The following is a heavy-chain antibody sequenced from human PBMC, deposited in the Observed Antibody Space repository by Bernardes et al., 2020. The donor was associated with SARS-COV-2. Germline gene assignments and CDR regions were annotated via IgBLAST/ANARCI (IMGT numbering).Heavy chain of an antibody. V-gene: IGHV3-7*03. CDR3: VRDLQGYFDL. J-gene: IGHJ2*01. D-gene: IGHD4-4*01. CDR1: GFTFSSYW. CDR2: IKQDGSEK. Sequence: SLRLSCVASGFTFSSYWMTWVRQAPGKGLEWVANIKQDGSEKNYVDSVKGRFTISRDNAKNSLYLQMNSLRVEDTAVYYCVRDLQGYFDLWGRGTLVTVST.